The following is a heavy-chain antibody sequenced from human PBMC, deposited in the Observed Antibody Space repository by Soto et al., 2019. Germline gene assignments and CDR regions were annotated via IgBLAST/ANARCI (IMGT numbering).Heavy chain of an antibody. CDR1: GGSISSYY. V-gene: IGHV4-59*01. J-gene: IGHJ4*02. Sequence: SETLSLTCTVSGGSISSYYWSWIRQPPGKGLEWIGYIYYSGSTNYNPSLKSRVTISVDTSKNQFSLKLSSVTAADTAVYYCARAPSPDILFDYWGQGTLVTVSS. CDR3: ARAPSPDILFDY. CDR2: IYYSGST.